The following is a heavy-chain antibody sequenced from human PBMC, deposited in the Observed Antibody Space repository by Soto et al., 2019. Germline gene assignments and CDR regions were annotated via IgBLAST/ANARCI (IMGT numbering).Heavy chain of an antibody. J-gene: IGHJ6*02. D-gene: IGHD2-2*01. Sequence: GGSLRLSCAASGFTFSSYAMSWVRQAPGKGLEWVSAISGSGGSTYYADSVKGRFTISRDNSKNTLYRQMNSLRAEDTAVYYCAKSPAGYYYYDGMDVGGQGTTVTVS. CDR1: GFTFSSYA. CDR2: ISGSGGST. CDR3: AKSPAGYYYYDGMDV. V-gene: IGHV3-23*01.